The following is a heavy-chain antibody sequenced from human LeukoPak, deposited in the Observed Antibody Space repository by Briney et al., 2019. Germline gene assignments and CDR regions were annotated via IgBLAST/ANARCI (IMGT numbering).Heavy chain of an antibody. CDR3: VRPDRIFGVPAAFDD. J-gene: IGHJ3*01. V-gene: IGHV1-69*13. CDR1: GGSFSDYP. CDR2: IIPKYSAS. Sequence: SVKVSCKASGGSFSDYPINWVRQAPGQGLEWVGGIIPKYSASNYAQAFQGRVTITADESTNTVYMEMSGLRPDDTAVYYCVRPDRIFGVPAAFDDWGQGTLVAVSS. D-gene: IGHD3-3*02.